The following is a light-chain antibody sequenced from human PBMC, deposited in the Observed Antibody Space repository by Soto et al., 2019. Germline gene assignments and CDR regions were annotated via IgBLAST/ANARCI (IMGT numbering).Light chain of an antibody. CDR1: SEHSTYA. V-gene: IGLV4-69*01. J-gene: IGLJ2*01. Sequence: QLVLIQSPSASASLGASVKVTCTLNSEHSTYAIAWHRQQPEKGPRYLMRIYSDGSHVRGDGIPDRFLGSSSGAERHLTISSLQSDDEAEYYCQTWGAGSVVFGGGTKLTV. CDR2: IYSDGSH. CDR3: QTWGAGSVV.